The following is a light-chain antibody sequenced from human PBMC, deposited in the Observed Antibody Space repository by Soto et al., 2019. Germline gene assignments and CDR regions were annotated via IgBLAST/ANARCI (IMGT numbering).Light chain of an antibody. CDR3: QTGGSGSVV. CDR1: SGHSSYA. J-gene: IGLJ2*01. CDR2: LNSDGSH. Sequence: QSALTQSPSASASLGASVKLTCTLSSGHSSYAIAWHQQQPEKGPRYLMKLNSDGSHSKGDGIPGRFSGSSSGAERYLTISSLQSEDEADYYCQTGGSGSVVFGGGTKLTVL. V-gene: IGLV4-69*01.